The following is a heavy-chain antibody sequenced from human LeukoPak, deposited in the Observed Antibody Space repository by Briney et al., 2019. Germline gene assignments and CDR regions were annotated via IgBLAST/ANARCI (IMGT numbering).Heavy chain of an antibody. J-gene: IGHJ3*01. CDR2: ITSSGSSI. V-gene: IGHV3-21*01. Sequence: GGSLRLSCVASGFPFSGHFMNWVRQAPGKGLEWVSSITSSGSSIYSADSLKGRFTISRDNAKNTLYLQINSLRPEDTAVYYCARERYSRASHDALDLWGQGTMVTVSS. CDR3: ARERYSRASHDALDL. D-gene: IGHD6-13*01. CDR1: GFPFSGHF.